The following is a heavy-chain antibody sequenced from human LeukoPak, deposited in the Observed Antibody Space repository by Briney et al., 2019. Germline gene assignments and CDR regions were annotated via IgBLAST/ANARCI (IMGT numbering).Heavy chain of an antibody. D-gene: IGHD3-10*01. Sequence: SETLSLTCAVYGGSFSSYYWGWIRQPPGKGLECIGSIYYSGSTYYNPSLKSRVTISVDTSKNQFSLKLSSVTAADTAVYYCARHRYYYRSGSYYGAPYYMDVWGKGTTVTISS. V-gene: IGHV4-39*01. CDR1: GGSFSSYY. J-gene: IGHJ6*03. CDR3: ARHRYYYRSGSYYGAPYYMDV. CDR2: IYYSGST.